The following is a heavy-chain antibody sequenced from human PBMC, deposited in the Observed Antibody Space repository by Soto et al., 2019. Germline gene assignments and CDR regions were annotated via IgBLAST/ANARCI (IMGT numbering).Heavy chain of an antibody. CDR2: IVVGSGNT. V-gene: IGHV1-58*01. CDR3: AAGYYYDSSGYYDVLVFDY. D-gene: IGHD3-22*01. CDR1: GFTFTSSA. J-gene: IGHJ4*02. Sequence: QMQLVQSGPEAKKPGTSVKVSCKASGFTFTSSAVQWVRQARGQRLEWIGWIVVGSGNTNYAQKFQERVTITRDMSTSTAYMELSSLRSEDTAVYYCAAGYYYDSSGYYDVLVFDYWGQGTLVTVSS.